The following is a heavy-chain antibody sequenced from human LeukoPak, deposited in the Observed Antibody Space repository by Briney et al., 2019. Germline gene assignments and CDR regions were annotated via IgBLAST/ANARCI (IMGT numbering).Heavy chain of an antibody. V-gene: IGHV3-23*01. Sequence: GGSLRLSCVASGFTFSGNAMSWVRQAPGRGLEWVSGVGGDENTHYADFVRGRFTISRDNSKNMVCLQMNSLTVEDTALYYCAKDLSWWVTADYWGQGALVTVSS. J-gene: IGHJ4*02. D-gene: IGHD2-21*02. CDR1: GFTFSGNA. CDR2: VGGDENT. CDR3: AKDLSWWVTADY.